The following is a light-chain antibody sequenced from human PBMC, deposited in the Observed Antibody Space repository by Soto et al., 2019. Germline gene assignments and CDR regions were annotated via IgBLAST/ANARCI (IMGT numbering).Light chain of an antibody. CDR2: EVS. J-gene: IGLJ1*01. CDR1: STDVGGYNY. V-gene: IGLV2-14*01. CDR3: SSYTTSSSPFV. Sequence: SALAQPSSVSGSPGQSITISCTGTSTDVGGYNYVSWYQQYPDKAPKLMIYEVSNRPSGVSNRFSGSKSGKTASLTISGLQADDEADYYCSSYTTSSSPFVFGTGTKVTVL.